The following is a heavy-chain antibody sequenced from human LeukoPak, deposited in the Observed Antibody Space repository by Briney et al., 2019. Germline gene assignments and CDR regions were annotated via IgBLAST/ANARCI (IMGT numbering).Heavy chain of an antibody. J-gene: IGHJ6*03. CDR2: TYYRSKWYN. CDR1: GESVSSNNAA. Sequence: PSQTLSLTCAISGESVSSNNAAWTWIRQSPSRGLEWLGRTYYRSKWYNDYAVSVKSRITINPDTSKNQLSLQLNSVTPEDTAVYYCARKVVLVLDKSHYYYMDVWGKGTTVTVSS. D-gene: IGHD2-8*02. V-gene: IGHV6-1*01. CDR3: ARKVVLVLDKSHYYYMDV.